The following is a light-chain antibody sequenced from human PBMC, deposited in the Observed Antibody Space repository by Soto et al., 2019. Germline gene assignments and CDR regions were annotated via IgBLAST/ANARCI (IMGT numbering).Light chain of an antibody. CDR2: EAT. CDR1: RSDNGASNS. CDR3: ISYKTDDTFV. Sequence: QSVLTQPASVSESPGQSITISCAGTRSDNGASNSVSWYQHLPGRSPTLIIYEATNRPSGVSERFSGSKAGDTASLTISGLQADDEAEYFCISYKTDDTFVFGSGTKVTVL. V-gene: IGLV2-14*01. J-gene: IGLJ1*01.